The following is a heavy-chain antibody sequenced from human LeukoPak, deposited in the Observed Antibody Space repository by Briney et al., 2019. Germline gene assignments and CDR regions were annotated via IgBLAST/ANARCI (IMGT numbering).Heavy chain of an antibody. D-gene: IGHD5-18*01. CDR1: GGTFSSYA. V-gene: IGHV1-69*13. CDR2: IIPIFGTA. CDR3: ARDPTSAVDTAMYWDNWFDP. Sequence: PSVKVSCKASGGTFSSYAISWVRQAPGQGLEWMGGIIPIFGTANYAQKFQGRVTITADESTSTAYMELSSLRSEDTAVYYCARDPTSAVDTAMYWDNWFDPWGQGTLVTVSS. J-gene: IGHJ5*02.